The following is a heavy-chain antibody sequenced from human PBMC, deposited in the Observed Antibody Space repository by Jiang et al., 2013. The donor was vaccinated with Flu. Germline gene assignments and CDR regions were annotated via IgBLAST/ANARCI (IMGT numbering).Heavy chain of an antibody. Sequence: QTLSLTCDISGDSVSSNSVAWNWIRQSPSRGLEWLGRTYYRSKWYYDSSVSVQSRITINPDTSKNQFSLHLNSVTPEDTAVYYCARLWSGFYFDYWGQGTLVTVSS. D-gene: IGHD2-8*02. CDR3: ARLWSGFYFDY. CDR2: TYYRSKWYY. V-gene: IGHV6-1*01. CDR1: GDSVSSNSVA. J-gene: IGHJ4*02.